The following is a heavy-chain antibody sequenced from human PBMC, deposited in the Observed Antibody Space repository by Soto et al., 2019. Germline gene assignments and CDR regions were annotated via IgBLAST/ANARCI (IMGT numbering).Heavy chain of an antibody. CDR2: TSTFHGNT. D-gene: IGHD3-22*01. J-gene: IGHJ4*02. CDR1: GGTFNNYP. CDR3: SRDTYDTTGYPLDY. V-gene: IGHV1-18*01. Sequence: ASVQVSCKASGGTFNNYPISWVRQAPGQGIEWMGWTSTFHGNTNHAQKFQGSVTMTTDISTSTAYMELRSLTSDDTSISYCSRDTYDTTGYPLDYWGQGTLVTVSS.